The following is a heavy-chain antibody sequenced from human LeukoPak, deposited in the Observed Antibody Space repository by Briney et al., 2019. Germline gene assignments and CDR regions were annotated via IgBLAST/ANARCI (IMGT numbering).Heavy chain of an antibody. CDR2: ISGSGGST. D-gene: IGHD2-2*01. V-gene: IGHV3-23*01. CDR3: AKTVLVCCSIGGFDI. CDR1: GLTFSSYA. J-gene: IGHJ3*02. Sequence: GGSLRLSCAASGLTFSSYAMSWVRQAPGKGLEWVSAISGSGGSTYYADSVKGRFTISRDNSKNTLYLQMNSLRAEDTAVYYCAKTVLVCCSIGGFDIWGQGTMVTVSS.